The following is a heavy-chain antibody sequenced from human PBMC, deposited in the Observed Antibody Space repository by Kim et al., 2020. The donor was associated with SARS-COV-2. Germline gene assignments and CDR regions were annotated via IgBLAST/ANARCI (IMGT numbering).Heavy chain of an antibody. Sequence: SETLSLTCTVSGGSISSYYWSWIRQPPGKGLEWIGYIYYSGSTNYNPSLKSRVTISVDTSKNQFSLKLSSVTAADTAVYYCAIRGRYSGYELDYWGQGTLVTVSS. J-gene: IGHJ4*02. CDR1: GGSISSYY. V-gene: IGHV4-59*01. CDR2: IYYSGST. CDR3: AIRGRYSGYELDY. D-gene: IGHD5-12*01.